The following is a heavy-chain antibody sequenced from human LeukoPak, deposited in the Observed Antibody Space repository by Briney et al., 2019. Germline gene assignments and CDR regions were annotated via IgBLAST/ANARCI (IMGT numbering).Heavy chain of an antibody. D-gene: IGHD3-10*01. CDR3: ASERLWFGDLMGPVFDY. Sequence: SQTLSLTCTVSGGSISSGSYYWSWIRQPAGKGLEWIGRIYSSGSTNYNPSLKSRVTMSVDTSKNQFSLKLSSVTAADTAVYYCASERLWFGDLMGPVFDYWGQGTLVTVSS. CDR2: IYSSGST. V-gene: IGHV4-61*02. J-gene: IGHJ4*02. CDR1: GGSISSGSYY.